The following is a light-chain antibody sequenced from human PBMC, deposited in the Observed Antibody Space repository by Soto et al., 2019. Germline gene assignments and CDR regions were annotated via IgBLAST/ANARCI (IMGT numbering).Light chain of an antibody. CDR3: QQYGSLPWT. J-gene: IGKJ1*01. Sequence: EIVLTQSPGTLSLSPGESGSLSCRASHSVSSDYLAWYQQNPGQAPRLLIYGASSRATGIPDRFSGGGSATDFTLTISRLEPEDFAVYYCQQYGSLPWTFGQGTKVDIK. CDR2: GAS. CDR1: HSVSSDY. V-gene: IGKV3-20*01.